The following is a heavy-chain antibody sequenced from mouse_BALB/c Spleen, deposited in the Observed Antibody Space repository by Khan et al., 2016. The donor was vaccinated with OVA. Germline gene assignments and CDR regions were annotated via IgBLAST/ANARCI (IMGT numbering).Heavy chain of an antibody. CDR2: IAPANGNT. D-gene: IGHD2-3*01. V-gene: IGHV14-3*02. J-gene: IGHJ1*01. CDR1: GFNIKDTY. Sequence: EVQLQQSGAELVKPGASVKLSCTASGFNIKDTYLHWVKQRPERGQEWIGRIAPANGNTQYDPKFQGKATITSDTSSNTSYLQLNSLTSEDTAVYYCARPSYDPRDFEVWGAGTTVTVSS. CDR3: ARPSYDPRDFEV.